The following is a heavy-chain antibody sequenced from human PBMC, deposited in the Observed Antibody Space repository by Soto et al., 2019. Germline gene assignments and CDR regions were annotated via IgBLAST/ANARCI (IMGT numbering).Heavy chain of an antibody. CDR1: GGTFSSYA. CDR3: ARDQAAYDFWSGYPQLMWFDP. V-gene: IGHV1-69*06. CDR2: IIPIFGTA. Sequence: ASVKVSCKASGGTFSSYAISWVRQAPGQGLEWMGGIIPIFGTANYAQKSQGRVTITADKSTSTAYMELSSLRSEDTAVYYCARDQAAYDFWSGYPQLMWFDPWGQGTLVTVSS. J-gene: IGHJ5*02. D-gene: IGHD3-3*01.